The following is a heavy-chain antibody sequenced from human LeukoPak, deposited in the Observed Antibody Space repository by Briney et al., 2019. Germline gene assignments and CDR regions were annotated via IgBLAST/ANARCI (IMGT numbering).Heavy chain of an antibody. Sequence: GGSLRLSCAASGFTFSSYWMSWVRQAPGKGLEWVANIKQDGSEKNYVYSVKGRFTISRDNAKNSLYLQMNSLRAEDTAVYYCARSRTSFGVVIIGAFDIWGQGTMVTVSS. CDR1: GFTFSSYW. CDR2: IKQDGSEK. CDR3: ARSRTSFGVVIIGAFDI. V-gene: IGHV3-7*01. J-gene: IGHJ3*02. D-gene: IGHD3-3*01.